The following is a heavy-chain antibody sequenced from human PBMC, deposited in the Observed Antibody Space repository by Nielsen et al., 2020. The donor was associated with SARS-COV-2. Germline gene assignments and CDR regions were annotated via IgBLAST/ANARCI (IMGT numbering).Heavy chain of an antibody. D-gene: IGHD3-3*01. CDR3: ARGGGVSY. J-gene: IGHJ4*02. CDR2: ISSSSSYI. V-gene: IGHV3-21*01. CDR1: GFTFSSYS. Sequence: GESLKISCAASGFTFSSYSMNWVRQAPGKGLEWVSSISSSSSYIYYADSVKGRFTISRDNAKNSLYLQMNSLRAEDTAVYYCARGGGVSYWGQGTLVTVSS.